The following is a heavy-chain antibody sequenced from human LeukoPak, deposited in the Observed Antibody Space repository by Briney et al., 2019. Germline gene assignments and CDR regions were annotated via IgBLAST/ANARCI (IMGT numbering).Heavy chain of an antibody. CDR3: ASDLAVRSYYYGMDV. CDR1: GYTFTSYG. CDR2: ISGFNGHT. Sequence: ASVSVSCKASGYTFTSYGINWVRQAPGQGLEWMGWISGFNGHTKDTQKLQGRVTMTTDTSTNTAYMELRSLRSDDTAVYYCASDLAVRSYYYGMDVWGQGTTVTVSS. D-gene: IGHD3-3*01. J-gene: IGHJ6*02. V-gene: IGHV1-18*01.